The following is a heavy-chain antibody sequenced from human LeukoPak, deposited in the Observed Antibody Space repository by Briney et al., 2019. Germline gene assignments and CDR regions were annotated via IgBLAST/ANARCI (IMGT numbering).Heavy chain of an antibody. V-gene: IGHV4-59*08. D-gene: IGHD5-24*01. CDR2: IYYTGST. CDR3: ARPAGWLPRYYFEY. J-gene: IGHJ4*02. CDR1: GGSISNYY. Sequence: KASETLSLTCTVSGGSISNYYWNWIRQAPGKGLEWIGYIYYTGSTNKNPSLKSRVTMSVDTSKNPLSVKLYSVTAADTAVYFCARPAGWLPRYYFEYWGQGTLVTVSS.